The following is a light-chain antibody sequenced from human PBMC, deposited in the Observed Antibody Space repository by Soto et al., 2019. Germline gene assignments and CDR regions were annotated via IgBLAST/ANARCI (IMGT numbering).Light chain of an antibody. V-gene: IGKV1-5*01. CDR2: DAS. CDR3: EQYNIYRT. Sequence: DIQMTQSPSPLSGSLGDRSTITCRASQSISSWLAWYQQKPGKAPKLLIYDASSLESGVPSRFSGSGSGTEFTLTISSLQPDDCATYYCEQYNIYRTFCQGAKVDFK. J-gene: IGKJ1*01. CDR1: QSISSW.